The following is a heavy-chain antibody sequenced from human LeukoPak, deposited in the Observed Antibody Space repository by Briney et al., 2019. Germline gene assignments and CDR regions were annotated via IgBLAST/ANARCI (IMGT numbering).Heavy chain of an antibody. D-gene: IGHD1-26*01. CDR2: IGTAGDT. V-gene: IGHV3-13*01. CDR3: ARQNTPHGNFDY. CDR1: GFTLSGYA. J-gene: IGHJ4*02. Sequence: GGSLRLSCAASGFTLSGYAMHWVRQPAGKGLEWVSAIGTAGDTFYPGSVKGRFTISRENAKKSLFLQMNSLRAEDTAVYYCARQNTPHGNFDYWGQGTLVTVSS.